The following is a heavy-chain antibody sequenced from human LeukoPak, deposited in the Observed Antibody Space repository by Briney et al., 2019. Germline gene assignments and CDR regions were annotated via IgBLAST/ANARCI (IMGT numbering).Heavy chain of an antibody. D-gene: IGHD2-15*01. CDR3: ARVYCSGGSCYPSPYGDDY. V-gene: IGHV1-18*01. CDR1: GYTFTSYG. J-gene: IGHJ4*02. Sequence: GASVKVSCKASGYTFTSYGISWVRQAPGQGLEWMGWISAYNGNTNYAQKLQGRVTMTTDTSTSTAYMELRSLRSDDTAVYYCARVYCSGGSCYPSPYGDDYWGQGTLVTVSS. CDR2: ISAYNGNT.